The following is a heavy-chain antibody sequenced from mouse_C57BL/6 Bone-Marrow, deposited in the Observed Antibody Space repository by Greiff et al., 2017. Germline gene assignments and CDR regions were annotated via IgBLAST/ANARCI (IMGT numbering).Heavy chain of an antibody. D-gene: IGHD4-1*01. CDR2: IDPEDGET. CDR1: GFNIKDYY. V-gene: IGHV14-2*01. J-gene: IGHJ4*01. Sequence: EVKLMESGAELVKPGASVKLSCTASGFNIKDYYMHWVKQRTEQGLEWIGRIDPEDGETKYAPKFQGKATITADTSSNTAYLQLSSLTSEDTAGYYCASNWEGYAMDYWGQGTSVTVSS. CDR3: ASNWEGYAMDY.